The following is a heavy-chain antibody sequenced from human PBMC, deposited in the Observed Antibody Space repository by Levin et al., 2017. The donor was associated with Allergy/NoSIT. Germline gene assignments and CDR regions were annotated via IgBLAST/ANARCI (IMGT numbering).Heavy chain of an antibody. CDR2: ISAYNGNT. CDR1: GYTFTSYG. V-gene: IGHV1-18*01. Sequence: ASVKVSCKASGYTFTSYGISWVRQAPGQGLEWMGWISAYNGNTNYAQKLQGRVTMTTDTSTSTAYMELRSLRSDDTAVYYCARVQMFYDSSGYVDYWGQGTLVTVSS. J-gene: IGHJ4*02. D-gene: IGHD3-22*01. CDR3: ARVQMFYDSSGYVDY.